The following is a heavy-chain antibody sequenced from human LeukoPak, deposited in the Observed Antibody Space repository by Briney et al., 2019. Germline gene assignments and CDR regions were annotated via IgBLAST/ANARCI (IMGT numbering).Heavy chain of an antibody. CDR3: ARVKTENYDGSGYYENAFDI. CDR1: GFTFSSYS. V-gene: IGHV3-21*01. CDR2: ISSSSSYI. Sequence: GGSLRLSCAASGFTFSSYSMNWVRQAPGKGLEWVSSISSSSSYIYYADSVKGRFTISRDNAKNSLYLQMNSLRAEDTAVYYCARVKTENYDGSGYYENAFDIWGQGTMVTVSS. J-gene: IGHJ3*02. D-gene: IGHD3-22*01.